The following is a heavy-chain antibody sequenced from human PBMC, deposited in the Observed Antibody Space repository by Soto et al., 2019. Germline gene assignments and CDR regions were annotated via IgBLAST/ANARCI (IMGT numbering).Heavy chain of an antibody. CDR2: ISYDGSNK. D-gene: IGHD1-26*01. J-gene: IGHJ3*02. V-gene: IGHV3-30-3*01. Sequence: QVQLVESGGGVVQPGRSLRLSCAASGFTFSSYAMHWVRQAPGRGLEWVAVISYDGSNKYYADSVKGRFTISRDNSKNTLYLQMNSLRAEDTAVYYCARDQVVGAPGAFDIWGQGTMVTVSS. CDR3: ARDQVVGAPGAFDI. CDR1: GFTFSSYA.